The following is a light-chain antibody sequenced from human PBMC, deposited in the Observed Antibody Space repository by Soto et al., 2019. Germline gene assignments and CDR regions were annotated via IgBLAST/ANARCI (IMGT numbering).Light chain of an antibody. CDR1: QTISNF. V-gene: IGKV1-39*01. CDR2: SAS. Sequence: DIQMTQSPSFLSASAGDRVTIFCRASQTISNFLHWYQQKPGKAPQLLIYSASNLESGVPSRFGGSGSGTDFTLTISSLEPEDFATYYCQQSYRNPRTFGLGTRVEIK. CDR3: QQSYRNPRT. J-gene: IGKJ1*01.